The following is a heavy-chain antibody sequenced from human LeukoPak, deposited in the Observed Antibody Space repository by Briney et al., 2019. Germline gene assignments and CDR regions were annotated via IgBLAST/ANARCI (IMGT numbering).Heavy chain of an antibody. CDR1: GFTFNKYG. D-gene: IGHD6-19*01. J-gene: IGHJ4*02. CDR2: ITGRSDKT. Sequence: GGSLRLSCAASGFTFNKYGMTWARQAPGKGLEWVSTITGRSDKTYYTDSVKGRFVTSRDNSKDTLYLQMNSLRAEDTALYYCAKGGWLDDLGQGALVTVSS. V-gene: IGHV3-23*01. CDR3: AKGGWLDD.